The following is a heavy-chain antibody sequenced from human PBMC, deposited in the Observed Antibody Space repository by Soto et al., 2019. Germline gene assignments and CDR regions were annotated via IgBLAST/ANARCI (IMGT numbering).Heavy chain of an antibody. V-gene: IGHV1-69*06. Sequence: QVQLVQSGAEVKKPGSSVKVSCRASGGTFNNYVINWVRQAPGQGLEWMAGSIPIFGTPNYAQKFQGRVTMTADKSTSTAYMELNSLRSEDTAVYYCAGRCDGTNCLAHFDYWGQGTLVTVSS. D-gene: IGHD2-2*01. CDR3: AGRCDGTNCLAHFDY. CDR1: GGTFNNYV. J-gene: IGHJ4*02. CDR2: SIPIFGTP.